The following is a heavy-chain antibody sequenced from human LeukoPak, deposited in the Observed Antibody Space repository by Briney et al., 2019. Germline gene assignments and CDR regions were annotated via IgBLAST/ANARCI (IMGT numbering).Heavy chain of an antibody. J-gene: IGHJ3*02. Sequence: GGSLRLSCAASGFTFSSYEVNWVRQAPGKGLEWVSYISSSGSTIYYADSVKGRFTISRDNAKNSLYLQMNSLRAEDTAVYYCASVGVSGYYPHDAFDIWGQGTMVTVSS. V-gene: IGHV3-48*03. CDR3: ASVGVSGYYPHDAFDI. D-gene: IGHD3-22*01. CDR1: GFTFSSYE. CDR2: ISSSGSTI.